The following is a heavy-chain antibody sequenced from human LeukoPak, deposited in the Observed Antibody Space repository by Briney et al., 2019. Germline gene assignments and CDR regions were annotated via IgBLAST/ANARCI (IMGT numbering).Heavy chain of an antibody. V-gene: IGHV5-51*01. D-gene: IGHD2-2*01. J-gene: IGHJ4*02. CDR1: GYRFTTYW. CDR2: IYPGDSDT. Sequence: GESLKISCRGSGYRFTTYWIGWVRPMPGKGVEWMGIIYPGDSDTRYTPSFQGQVTLSADKSINTAYLQWSSLKASDTAMYYCARRQGCSSTSCPPDYWGQGTLVTVSP. CDR3: ARRQGCSSTSCPPDY.